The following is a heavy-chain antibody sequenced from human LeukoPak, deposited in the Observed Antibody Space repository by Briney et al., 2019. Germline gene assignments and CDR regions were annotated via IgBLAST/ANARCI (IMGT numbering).Heavy chain of an antibody. CDR2: INHSGDT. D-gene: IGHD2-15*01. CDR3: ARDYCSGGSCYYDAFDI. CDR1: GGSFTIYS. J-gene: IGHJ3*02. Sequence: PSETLSLTCAVYGGSFTIYSWTWIRQSPGKGLEWIGEINHSGDTNYNPSLKSRVTISVDKSKNQFSLKLSSVTAADTAVYYCARDYCSGGSCYYDAFDIWGQGTMVTVSS. V-gene: IGHV4-34*01.